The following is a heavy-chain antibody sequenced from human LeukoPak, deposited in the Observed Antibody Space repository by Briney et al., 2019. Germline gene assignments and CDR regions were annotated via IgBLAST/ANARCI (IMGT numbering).Heavy chain of an antibody. J-gene: IGHJ4*02. D-gene: IGHD2-8*01. Sequence: GGSLRLSCAAAGFTFRSYAMSWVRQAPGKGLEWVSGLSGGGGSTYYADSVKGRFTISRDNSKNTLYLKMNSLRAEDTAVYYCAKVPLPEDIVLKMYAISASQAGFDYWGLGTLVTVSS. CDR3: AKVPLPEDIVLKMYAISASQAGFDY. CDR1: GFTFRSYA. V-gene: IGHV3-23*01. CDR2: LSGGGGST.